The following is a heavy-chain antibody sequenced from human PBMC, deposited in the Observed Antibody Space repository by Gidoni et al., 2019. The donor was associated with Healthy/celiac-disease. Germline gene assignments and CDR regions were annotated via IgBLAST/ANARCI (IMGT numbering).Heavy chain of an antibody. CDR3: ARGSTSSKGSSFDY. D-gene: IGHD2-2*01. CDR1: GFTFSSSD. J-gene: IGHJ4*02. V-gene: IGHV3-13*01. Sequence: EVQLVESGGGLVQPGGSLRLSCAASGFTFSSSDMHWVRQATGKGLEWVSAIGTAGDTYYPGSVKGRFTISRENAKNSLYLQMNSLRAGDTAVYYCARGSTSSKGSSFDYWGQGTLVTVSS. CDR2: IGTAGDT.